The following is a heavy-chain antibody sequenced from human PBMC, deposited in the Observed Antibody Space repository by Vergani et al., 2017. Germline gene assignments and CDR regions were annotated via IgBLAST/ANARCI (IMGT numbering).Heavy chain of an antibody. CDR2: IKSDGSIT. D-gene: IGHD3-9*01. V-gene: IGHV3-74*03. J-gene: IGHJ5*01. Sequence: DVHLAESGGGFFQPGGSLRLSCSASGFSFNSYWMHWVRQVPGTGLLWVSRIKSDGSITAYADSVKGRFTISRDNAQNTLYLQRNSLRVEDTGVYYCARARCIETCYMSNWLDSWGQGTLVTVSS. CDR3: ARARCIETCYMSNWLDS. CDR1: GFSFNSYW.